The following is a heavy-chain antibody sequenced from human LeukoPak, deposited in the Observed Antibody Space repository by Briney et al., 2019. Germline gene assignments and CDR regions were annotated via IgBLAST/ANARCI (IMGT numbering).Heavy chain of an antibody. CDR1: GYTFTGYY. Sequence: GASMKVSCKASGYTFTGYYMHWVRQAPGQGLEWMGWISAYNGNTNYAQKLQGRVTMTTDTSTSTAYMELRSLRSDDTAVYYCARYYYGSGSYPASGDYYYYYMDVWGKGTTVTVSS. CDR3: ARYYYGSGSYPASGDYYYYYMDV. CDR2: ISAYNGNT. D-gene: IGHD3-10*01. V-gene: IGHV1-18*04. J-gene: IGHJ6*03.